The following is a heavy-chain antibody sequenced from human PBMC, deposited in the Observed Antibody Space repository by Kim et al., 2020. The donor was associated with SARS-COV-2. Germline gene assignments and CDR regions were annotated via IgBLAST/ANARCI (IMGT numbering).Heavy chain of an antibody. Sequence: SETLSLSCAVSGGSINSYYWSWIRQSPGRGLEWIGHIYFSGSTNYNPSLKSRVTISVDTSKKHFSLNLSSVTAADTAVYYCARNFCSGGGCNTRDAFDIWGQGKMVTVSS. V-gene: IGHV4-59*13. J-gene: IGHJ3*02. CDR1: GGSINSYY. D-gene: IGHD2-15*01. CDR3: ARNFCSGGGCNTRDAFDI. CDR2: IYFSGST.